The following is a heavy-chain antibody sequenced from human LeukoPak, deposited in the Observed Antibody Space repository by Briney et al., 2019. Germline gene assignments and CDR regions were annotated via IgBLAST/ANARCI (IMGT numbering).Heavy chain of an antibody. CDR3: AGDSRNTWFYD. Sequence: SETLSLTCTVSVGPIETRDYSWAWIRQPPGKGREWIGTISFDGTSDYNPSLRSRVTMSLDTSKTHLSLKMISVTAADTATYYCAGDSRNTWFYDWGQGTLVTVSS. J-gene: IGHJ1*01. CDR2: ISFDGTS. V-gene: IGHV4-39*07. D-gene: IGHD3-10*01. CDR1: VGPIETRDYS.